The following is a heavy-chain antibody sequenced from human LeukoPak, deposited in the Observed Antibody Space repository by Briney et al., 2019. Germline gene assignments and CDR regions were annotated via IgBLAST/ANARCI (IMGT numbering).Heavy chain of an antibody. Sequence: GGSLRLSCAASGFTFGDYAMHWVRQAPGKGLEWVSVMSYDGSKIYYADSVKGRFTISRDNARSSLYLQMNSLRAEDTAVYYCARDEGVPTNYRFDYWGQGTLVTVSS. D-gene: IGHD4-11*01. J-gene: IGHJ4*02. CDR1: GFTFGDYA. CDR3: ARDEGVPTNYRFDY. CDR2: MSYDGSKI. V-gene: IGHV3-30-3*01.